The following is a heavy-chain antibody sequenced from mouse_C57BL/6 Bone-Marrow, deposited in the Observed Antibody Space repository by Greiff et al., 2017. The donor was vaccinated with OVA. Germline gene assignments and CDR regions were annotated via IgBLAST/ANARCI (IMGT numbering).Heavy chain of an antibody. CDR1: GYTFTSYW. Sequence: VQGVESGAELAKPGASVKLSCKASGYTFTSYWMHWLKQRPGQGLEWIGYINPSSGYTKYNQKFKDKATLTADKSSSTAYMQLSSLTYEDSAVYYCARWYYAMDYWGQGTSVTVSS. J-gene: IGHJ4*01. CDR2: INPSSGYT. V-gene: IGHV1-7*01. CDR3: ARWYYAMDY.